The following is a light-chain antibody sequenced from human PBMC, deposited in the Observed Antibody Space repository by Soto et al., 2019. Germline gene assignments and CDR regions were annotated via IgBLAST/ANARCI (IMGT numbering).Light chain of an antibody. CDR2: GAS. V-gene: IGKV3-20*01. CDR1: QSVRSTY. Sequence: EIVLTQSPGTLSLSPGDGATLFCRASQSVRSTYLAWYQHKPGQAPRLLIYGASSRATGIPDRFSGSGSKTDFTLTISRLEPEDFAMYYCQQYDDSITFGQGTRLEIE. CDR3: QQYDDSIT. J-gene: IGKJ5*01.